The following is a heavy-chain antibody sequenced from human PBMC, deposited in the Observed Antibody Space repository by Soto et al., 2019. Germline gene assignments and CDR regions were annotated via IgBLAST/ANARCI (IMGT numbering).Heavy chain of an antibody. V-gene: IGHV4-34*01. CDR2: INHSGST. D-gene: IGHD3-3*01. CDR3: ARQNYDSWSGYLGYYYGMDV. Sequence: PSETLSLTCAVYGGSFSGYYWRWIRQPPGKGLEWIGEINHSGSTNYNPSLKSRVTISVDTSKNQFSLKLSSVTAADTAVYYCARQNYDSWSGYLGYYYGMDVWGQGTTVT. CDR1: GGSFSGYY. J-gene: IGHJ6*02.